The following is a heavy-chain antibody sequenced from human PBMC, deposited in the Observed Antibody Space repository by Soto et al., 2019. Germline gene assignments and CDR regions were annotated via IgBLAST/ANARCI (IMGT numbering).Heavy chain of an antibody. J-gene: IGHJ5*02. CDR2: IYYSGST. CDR3: ARDFFDSSDYTTNWFDP. D-gene: IGHD3-22*01. Sequence: SETLSLTCTVSGGSINNYYWSWIRQPPGKGLEWIGYIYYSGSTSYNPSLKSRVTISVDASKNQFSLKLTSVTAADAALYYCARDFFDSSDYTTNWFDPWGQGTLVTVSS. CDR1: GGSINNYY. V-gene: IGHV4-59*08.